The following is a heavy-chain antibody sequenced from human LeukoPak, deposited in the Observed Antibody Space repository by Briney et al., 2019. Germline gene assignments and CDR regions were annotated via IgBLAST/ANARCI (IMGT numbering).Heavy chain of an antibody. J-gene: IGHJ4*02. D-gene: IGHD3-22*01. CDR1: GYTFTSYY. V-gene: IGHV1-46*01. CDR2: INPSGGST. Sequence: ASVTVSCKASGYTFTSYYIHWVRQAPGPGLEWMGIINPSGGSTSYAQKFQGRVTMTRDTSTSTVYMELSSLRSEDTAVYYCARGPPLYYYDSSGYYKPSFDYWGQGTLVTVSS. CDR3: ARGPPLYYYDSSGYYKPSFDY.